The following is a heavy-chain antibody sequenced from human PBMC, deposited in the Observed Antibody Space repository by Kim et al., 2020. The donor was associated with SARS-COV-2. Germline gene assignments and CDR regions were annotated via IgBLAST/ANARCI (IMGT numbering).Heavy chain of an antibody. Sequence: SETLSLTCTVSGGSISSYYWSWIRQPPGKGLEWIGYIYYSGSTNYNPSLKSRVTISVDTSKNQFSLKLSSVTAADTAVYYCARVPEEVAATEVPFDWYFDLWGRGTLVTVSS. J-gene: IGHJ2*01. D-gene: IGHD2-15*01. V-gene: IGHV4-59*01. CDR3: ARVPEEVAATEVPFDWYFDL. CDR1: GGSISSYY. CDR2: IYYSGST.